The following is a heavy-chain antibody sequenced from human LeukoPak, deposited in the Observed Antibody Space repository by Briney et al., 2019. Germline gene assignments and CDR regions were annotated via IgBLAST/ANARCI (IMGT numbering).Heavy chain of an antibody. D-gene: IGHD1-26*01. CDR1: GLTFSSHE. J-gene: IGHJ4*02. CDR3: AREVVGATSEFDF. Sequence: PGGSLRLSCAASGLTFSSHEMNWVRQAPGKGLEWVSYITSSGSTIYYADSVKGRFTISRDNAKNSLYLQMNSLRAEDTAVYYCAREVVGATSEFDFWGQGTLVTVSS. CDR2: ITSSGSTI. V-gene: IGHV3-48*03.